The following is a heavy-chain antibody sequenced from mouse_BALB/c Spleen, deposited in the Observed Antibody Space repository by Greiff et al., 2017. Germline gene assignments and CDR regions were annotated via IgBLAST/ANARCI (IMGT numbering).Heavy chain of an antibody. CDR3: ARGNYGPYYYAMDY. CDR2: IYPGDGDT. V-gene: IGHV1-82*01. D-gene: IGHD1-1*02. Sequence: QVQLQQSGPELVKPGASVKISCKASGYAFSSSWMNWVKQRPGQGLEWIGRIYPGDGDTNYNGKFKGKATLTADKSSSTAYMQLSSLTSVDSAVYFCARGNYGPYYYAMDYWGQGTSVTVSS. J-gene: IGHJ4*01. CDR1: GYAFSSSW.